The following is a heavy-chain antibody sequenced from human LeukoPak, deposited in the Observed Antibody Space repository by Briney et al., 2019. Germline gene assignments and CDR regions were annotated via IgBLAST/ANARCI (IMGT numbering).Heavy chain of an antibody. CDR2: IKQDGSEK. J-gene: IGHJ3*02. V-gene: IGHV3-7*01. D-gene: IGHD3-3*01. CDR1: GFTFSSYW. Sequence: TGGSLRLSCAASGFTFSSYWMSWVCQAPGKGLEWVANIKQDGSEKYYVDSVKGRFTISRDNAKNSLYLQMNSLRAEDTAVYYCASALYYDFWSGYHDAFDIWGQGTMVTVSS. CDR3: ASALYYDFWSGYHDAFDI.